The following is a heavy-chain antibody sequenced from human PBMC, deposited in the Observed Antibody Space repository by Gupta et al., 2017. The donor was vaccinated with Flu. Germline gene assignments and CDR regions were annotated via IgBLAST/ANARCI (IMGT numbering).Heavy chain of an antibody. J-gene: IGHJ4*02. D-gene: IGHD2-21*02. Sequence: EVQLVESGGGLVPPGRSLRLSCAISGFTFDDYAMHWVRQAPGKGLEWVSGIDLNGDSLTYADSVKGRFTISRDSSKNSLYLQMNSLTTEDTAFYYCATQDETAIEGFHYWGQGTLVTVSS. CDR3: ATQDETAIEGFHY. V-gene: IGHV3-9*01. CDR1: GFTFDDYA. CDR2: IDLNGDSL.